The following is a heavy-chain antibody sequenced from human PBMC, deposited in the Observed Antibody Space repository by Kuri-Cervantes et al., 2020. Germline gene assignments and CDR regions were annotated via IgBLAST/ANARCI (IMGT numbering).Heavy chain of an antibody. Sequence: GGSLRLSCAASGFTVSSNYMSWVRQAPGKGLEWVANIKQDGSEKYYVDSVKGRFTISRDNAKNSLYLQMNSLRAEDTAVYYCAREDWLLGSWGQGTLVTVSS. CDR1: GFTVSSNY. J-gene: IGHJ4*02. V-gene: IGHV3-7*01. CDR2: IKQDGSEK. CDR3: AREDWLLGS. D-gene: IGHD3/OR15-3a*01.